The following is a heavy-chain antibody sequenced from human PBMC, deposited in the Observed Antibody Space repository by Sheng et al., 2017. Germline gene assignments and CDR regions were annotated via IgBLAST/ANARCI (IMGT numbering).Heavy chain of an antibody. CDR3: ASIQGYYGSGSHNTNFDY. V-gene: IGHV1-69*04. CDR2: IIPILGIA. D-gene: IGHD3-10*01. CDR1: GGTFSSYA. Sequence: QVQLVQSGAEVKKPGSSVKVSCKASGGTFSSYAISWVRQAPGQGLEWMGGIIPILGIANYAQKFQGRVTITADKSTSTAYMELSSLRSEDTAVYYCASIQGYYGSGSHNTNFDYWGQGTLVTVSS. J-gene: IGHJ4*02.